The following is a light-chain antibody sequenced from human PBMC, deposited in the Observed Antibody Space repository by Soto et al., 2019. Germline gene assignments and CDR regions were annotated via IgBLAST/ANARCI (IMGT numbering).Light chain of an antibody. J-gene: IGLJ2*01. CDR2: DVS. CDR3: SSYTSSSTSVV. V-gene: IGLV2-14*01. Sequence: QSVLTQPASVSGSPGQSITISCTGTSSDVGTYNYVSWYQQHPGKAPKRMIYDVSYRPSGVSDRFSGSKSGNTASLTISGLQAEDEADYYCSSYTSSSTSVVFGGGTKLTVL. CDR1: SSDVGTYNY.